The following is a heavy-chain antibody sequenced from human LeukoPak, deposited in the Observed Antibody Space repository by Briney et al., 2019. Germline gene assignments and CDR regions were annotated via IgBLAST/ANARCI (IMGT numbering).Heavy chain of an antibody. Sequence: ASVKVSCKASGYTFTGYYMHWVRQSPGQGLEWMGWINPNSGGTNYAQKFQGRVTMTRDTSISTAYMELSRLRSDDTAVYYCARLLTNYYAFDIWGQGTMVTVSS. CDR2: INPNSGGT. CDR1: GYTFTGYY. V-gene: IGHV1-2*02. CDR3: ARLLTNYYAFDI. J-gene: IGHJ3*02. D-gene: IGHD4/OR15-4a*01.